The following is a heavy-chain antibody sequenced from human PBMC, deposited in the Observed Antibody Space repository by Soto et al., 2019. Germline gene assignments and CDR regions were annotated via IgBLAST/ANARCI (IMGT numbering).Heavy chain of an antibody. CDR2: ISGSGGST. CDR1: GFTFSSYA. V-gene: IGHV3-23*01. Sequence: GGSLRLSCAASGFTFSSYAMSWVRQAPGKGLEWVSAISGSGGSTYYADSVKGRFTISRDNSKNTLYLQMNSLRAEDTAVYYCAKHFGYCTNGVCSTFDIWGQGTMVTVSS. J-gene: IGHJ3*02. CDR3: AKHFGYCTNGVCSTFDI. D-gene: IGHD2-8*01.